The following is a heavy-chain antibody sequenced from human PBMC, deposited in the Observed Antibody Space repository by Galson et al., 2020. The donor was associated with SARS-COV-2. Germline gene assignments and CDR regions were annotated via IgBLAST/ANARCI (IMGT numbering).Heavy chain of an antibody. Sequence: SVKVSCKASGGTFSSYAISWVRQAPGQGLEWMGGIIPIFGTAIYAQKFQGRVTMTEDTSTDTAYMELSSLRSEDTAVYYCAATPPYYYDSSGYYRGGWFDPWGQGTLVTVSS. CDR1: GGTFSSYA. CDR2: IIPIFGTA. CDR3: AATPPYYYDSSGYYRGGWFDP. J-gene: IGHJ5*02. V-gene: IGHV1-69*06. D-gene: IGHD3-22*01.